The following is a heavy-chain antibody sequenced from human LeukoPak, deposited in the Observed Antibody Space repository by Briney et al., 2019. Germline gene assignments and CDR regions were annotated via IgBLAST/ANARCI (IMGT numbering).Heavy chain of an antibody. CDR3: AGGRTNYDFWSGYPLIDY. D-gene: IGHD3-3*01. CDR2: IYPGDSDT. CDR1: GYSFTSYW. J-gene: IGHJ4*02. Sequence: GESLKISCKGSGYSFTSYWIGWVRQMPGKGLEWMGIIYPGDSDTRYSPSFQGQVTISADKSISTAYLQWSSLKASDTAMYYCAGGRTNYDFWSGYPLIDYWGQGTLVTVSS. V-gene: IGHV5-51*01.